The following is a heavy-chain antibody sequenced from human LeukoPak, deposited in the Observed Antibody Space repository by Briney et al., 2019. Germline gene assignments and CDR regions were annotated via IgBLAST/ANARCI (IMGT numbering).Heavy chain of an antibody. CDR3: ARCDREIKWYYYGSGTKRSRHFDY. J-gene: IGHJ4*02. D-gene: IGHD3-10*01. Sequence: SETLSLTCTVSGGSISSSLYYWGWIRQPPGKGLEWIGNIYYDGSTYYNPSLKSRVTISVDTSKIQFSLKLSSVTAADTAVYYCARCDREIKWYYYGSGTKRSRHFDYWGQGTLVTVSS. CDR2: IYYDGST. V-gene: IGHV4-39*07. CDR1: GGSISSSLYY.